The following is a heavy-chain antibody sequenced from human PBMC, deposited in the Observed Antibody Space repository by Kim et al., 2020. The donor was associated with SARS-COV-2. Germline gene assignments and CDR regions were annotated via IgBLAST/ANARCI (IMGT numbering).Heavy chain of an antibody. Sequence: GGSLRLSCGASGFTVNNFAMSWVRQAPGKGLEWVSTDPGGGGRTFYADSVKGRFTISRDNSKNTVFLQMNSVRAEDTAVYYCAIAQPLCSGWYVFEDWGQGTLVTVSS. CDR3: AIAQPLCSGWYVFED. CDR2: DPGGGGRT. J-gene: IGHJ4*02. CDR1: GFTVNNFA. V-gene: IGHV3-23*01. D-gene: IGHD6-19*01.